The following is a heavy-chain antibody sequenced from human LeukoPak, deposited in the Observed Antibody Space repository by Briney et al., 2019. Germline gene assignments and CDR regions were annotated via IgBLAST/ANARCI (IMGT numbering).Heavy chain of an antibody. CDR3: ARGRTSWIQGTVDY. V-gene: IGHV3-33*01. D-gene: IGHD1-14*01. Sequence: PGRSLRLSCAASGFTFSSYCMHWVRQAPGKGLEWVAVIWYDGSNKYYADSVKGRFTISRDNSKNTLYLQMNSLRAEDTAVYYCARGRTSWIQGTVDYWGQGTLVTVSS. J-gene: IGHJ4*02. CDR1: GFTFSSYC. CDR2: IWYDGSNK.